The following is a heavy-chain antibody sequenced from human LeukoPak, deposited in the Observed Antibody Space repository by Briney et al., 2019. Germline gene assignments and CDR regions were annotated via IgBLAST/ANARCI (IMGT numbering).Heavy chain of an antibody. J-gene: IGHJ4*02. CDR2: IGGSGGST. Sequence: PGGSLRLSCAASGFTFSSYAMSWVRQAPGKGLGWVSSIGGSGGSTYYADSVKGRFTISRDNSTNTLFLQMNSLRAEDTAVFYCAKASSGWYFDPFDYWGQGTLVTVSS. CDR3: AKASSGWYFDPFDY. V-gene: IGHV3-23*01. D-gene: IGHD6-19*01. CDR1: GFTFSSYA.